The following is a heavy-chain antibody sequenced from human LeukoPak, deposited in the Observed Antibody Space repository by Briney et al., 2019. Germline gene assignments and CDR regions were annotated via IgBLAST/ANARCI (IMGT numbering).Heavy chain of an antibody. J-gene: IGHJ4*02. CDR1: GYTISDYF. V-gene: IGHV1-2*02. CDR2: INPNTNGI. Sequence: ASVKVSCKASGYTISDYFMHWVRQAPGQGLEWMGWINPNTNGINYAQKFQGRVIMTRDTSINTAYMELRSLTSDDTAIYYCVSARYRGHEPFDFWGQGTLVTVST. D-gene: IGHD3-9*01. CDR3: VSARYRGHEPFDF.